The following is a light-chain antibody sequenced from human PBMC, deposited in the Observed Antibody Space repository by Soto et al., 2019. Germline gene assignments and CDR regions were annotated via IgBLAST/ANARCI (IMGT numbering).Light chain of an antibody. CDR1: LNIREE. J-gene: IGKJ1*01. Sequence: IQVTQSPSSLSASVGDRVTITCRASLNIREELDWYQQKPGKAPKLLIYAASSLQSGVPSRFSGSGSGTDFTLTISSLQPEDFATYYCQQSYSTPWTFGQGTKV. CDR3: QQSYSTPWT. CDR2: AAS. V-gene: IGKV1-39*01.